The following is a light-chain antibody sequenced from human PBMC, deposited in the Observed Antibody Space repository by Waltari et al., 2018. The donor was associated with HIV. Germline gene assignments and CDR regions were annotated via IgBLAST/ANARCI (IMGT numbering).Light chain of an antibody. CDR2: ATS. V-gene: IGKV3-20*01. J-gene: IGKJ1*01. CDR3: QQYVTSPKT. CDR1: QSIGSNS. Sequence: EIVLTQYPGTLSLSPRESGTLFCTANQSIGSNSLAWYQQKPGQPPRLLIYATSTRATGIPDRFSGAGSGRFFSLTISSLEPEDSAVYFCQQYVTSPKTFGQGTKVEMK.